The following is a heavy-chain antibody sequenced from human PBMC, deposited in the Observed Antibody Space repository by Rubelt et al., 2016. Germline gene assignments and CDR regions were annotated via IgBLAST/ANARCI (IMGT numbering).Heavy chain of an antibody. Sequence: VRQASGKGLEWVGHIRSKGNNYATAYAASVKGRFTISRDDSKNTAYLQMNSLKTEDTAVYYCSGSSTGYWGQGTLVTVSS. CDR3: SGSSTGY. CDR2: IRSKGNNYAT. V-gene: IGHV3-73*01. J-gene: IGHJ4*02. D-gene: IGHD3-10*01.